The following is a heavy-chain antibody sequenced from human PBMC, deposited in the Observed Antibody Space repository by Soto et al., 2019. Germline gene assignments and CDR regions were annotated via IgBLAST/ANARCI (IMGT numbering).Heavy chain of an antibody. CDR2: IYYSGST. CDR1: GGSVSSGSYY. J-gene: IGHJ4*02. Sequence: QVQLQESGPGLVKPSETLSLTCTVSGGSVSSGSYYWSWIRQPPGKELEWIGYIYYSGSTNYTPSLKSRVTISVDTSKNQFSLKPSSVTAADTAVYYCASYAKGYCSGGSCYGRHYFDYWGQGTLVTVSS. V-gene: IGHV4-61*01. D-gene: IGHD2-15*01. CDR3: ASYAKGYCSGGSCYGRHYFDY.